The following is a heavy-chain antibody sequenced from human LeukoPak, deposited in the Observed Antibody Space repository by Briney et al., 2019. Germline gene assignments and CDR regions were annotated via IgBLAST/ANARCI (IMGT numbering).Heavy chain of an antibody. Sequence: GGSLRLSCAASGFTFSKHGMNWVRQAPGKGLEWVSYISDSSSRILYADSVKGRFTISRDNSKNSVYLQMNSLRAEDTAVCYCARSQYDSSSPDYWGQGTLVTVSS. CDR1: GFTFSKHG. CDR3: ARSQYDSSSPDY. V-gene: IGHV3-48*04. CDR2: ISDSSSRI. J-gene: IGHJ4*02. D-gene: IGHD3-22*01.